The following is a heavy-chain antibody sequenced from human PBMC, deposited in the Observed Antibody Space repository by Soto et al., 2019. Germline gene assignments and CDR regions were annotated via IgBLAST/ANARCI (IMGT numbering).Heavy chain of an antibody. J-gene: IGHJ4*02. D-gene: IGHD1-26*01. CDR2: INPKSGYT. CDR3: ARYTGSNSLFDS. CDR1: GYTFTGDY. Sequence: QVQLVQSGAEVQKPGASVSVSCKASGYTFTGDYLHWVRQAPGQGLEWMAWINPKSGYTKSAQKFQARVTLTRDTSISTAYMELRSLRSEDTAVYFCARYTGSNSLFDSWGQGTLVTVSS. V-gene: IGHV1-2*02.